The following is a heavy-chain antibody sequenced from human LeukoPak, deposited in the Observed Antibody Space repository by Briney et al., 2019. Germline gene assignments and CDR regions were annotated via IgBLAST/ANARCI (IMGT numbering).Heavy chain of an antibody. CDR2: ISSDGGRT. CDR3: VKDPSGNYFYFDY. CDR1: GFTFSSFA. D-gene: IGHD1-26*01. V-gene: IGHV3-64D*09. Sequence: PGRSLRLSCVVSGFTFSSFAMFWVRQAPGKGLEYVSGISSDGGRTNYADSVKARFTISRDNSKVTLYLQMTSLRPEDTAIYYCVKDPSGNYFYFDYWGQGTLVTVSS. J-gene: IGHJ4*02.